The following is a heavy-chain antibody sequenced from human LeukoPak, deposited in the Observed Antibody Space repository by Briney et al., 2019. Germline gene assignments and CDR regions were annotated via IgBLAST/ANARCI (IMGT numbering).Heavy chain of an antibody. V-gene: IGHV4-59*01. J-gene: IGHJ6*03. CDR2: IYYSGST. D-gene: IGHD6-13*01. CDR1: GGSISSYY. CDR3: ARCRIAAAAPYYYYYMDV. Sequence: PSETLSLTCTVSGGSISSYYWSWIRQPPGKGLEWIGDIYYSGSTNYNPSLKSRVTISVDTSKNQFSLKLSSVTAADTAVYYCARCRIAAAAPYYYYYMDVWGKGTTVTVS.